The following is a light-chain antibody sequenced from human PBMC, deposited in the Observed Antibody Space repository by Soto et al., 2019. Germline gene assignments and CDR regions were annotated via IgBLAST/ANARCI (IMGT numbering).Light chain of an antibody. J-gene: IGKJ5*01. Sequence: EIVLTQSPGTLSLSPGERATLSCRASQSVSNNYLAWYQQKPGQAPRLLIYGASNRATGIPARFSGSGYGTDFTLTISTLEPEDFAVYYCQQRINWPITFGQGTRLEIK. V-gene: IGKV3D-20*02. CDR2: GAS. CDR1: QSVSNNY. CDR3: QQRINWPIT.